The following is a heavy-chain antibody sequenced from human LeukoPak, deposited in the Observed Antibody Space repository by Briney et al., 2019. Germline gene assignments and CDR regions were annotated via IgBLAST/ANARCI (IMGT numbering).Heavy chain of an antibody. Sequence: GGSLRLSCAASGFTFSSYVMHWVRQAPGKGLEWVAVISYDGSNIYYADSVKCRFTISRDNAKNSLYLQMNSLRAEDTGVYYCARHVAVADNYFDYWGQGTLVTVSS. CDR3: ARHVAVADNYFDY. CDR2: ISYDGSNI. D-gene: IGHD6-19*01. CDR1: GFTFSSYV. V-gene: IGHV3-30*03. J-gene: IGHJ4*02.